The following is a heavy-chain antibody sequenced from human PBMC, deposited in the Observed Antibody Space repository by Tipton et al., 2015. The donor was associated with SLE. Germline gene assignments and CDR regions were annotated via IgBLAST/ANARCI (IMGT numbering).Heavy chain of an antibody. V-gene: IGHV3-23*01. CDR3: AKRGDSSGWYVDD. Sequence: SLRLSCAASGFTFSSYAMSWVRQAPGKGLEWVSAISGSGSNTYYADSVKGRFTISRDNSKNSLYLQMNSLRAEDTAVYYCAKRGDSSGWYVDDWGHGAPVAVAS. CDR2: ISGSGSNT. CDR1: GFTFSSYA. J-gene: IGHJ4*01. D-gene: IGHD6-19*01.